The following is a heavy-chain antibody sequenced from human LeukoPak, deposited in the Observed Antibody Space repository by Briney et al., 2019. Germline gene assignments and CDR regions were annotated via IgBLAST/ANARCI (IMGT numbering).Heavy chain of an antibody. Sequence: ASVKVSCKVSGYTLTELSMHWVRQAPGKGLEWMGGFDPEDGETIYAQKFQGRVTMTEDTSTDTAYMELSSPRSEDTAVYYCATSIAVANYFDYWGQGTLVTVSS. V-gene: IGHV1-24*01. CDR2: FDPEDGET. J-gene: IGHJ4*02. D-gene: IGHD6-19*01. CDR1: GYTLTELS. CDR3: ATSIAVANYFDY.